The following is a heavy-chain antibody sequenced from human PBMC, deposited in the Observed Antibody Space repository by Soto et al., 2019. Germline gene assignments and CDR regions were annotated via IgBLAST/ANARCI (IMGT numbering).Heavy chain of an antibody. V-gene: IGHV3-48*03. CDR1: GFTFSSYE. D-gene: IGHD1-1*01. CDR3: VRDRENGGDWFDP. J-gene: IGHJ5*02. CDR2: ISFTYTT. Sequence: PGGSLRLSCAASGFTFSSYEMNWVRQAPGKGLEWVSYISFTYTTSYADSVKGRFTISRDNAKNSLYLQMNSLRAEDTGVYYCVRDRENGGDWFDPWGQGTLVTVSS.